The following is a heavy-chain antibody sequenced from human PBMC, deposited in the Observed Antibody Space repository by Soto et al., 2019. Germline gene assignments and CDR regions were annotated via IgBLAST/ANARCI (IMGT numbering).Heavy chain of an antibody. Sequence: GGSLRLSCAASGFTFSNAWMSWVRQAPGKGLEWVGRIKSKTDGGTTEYAAPMKGKLTISRDDSKNTLYLQMNSLKTEDSAVYYCTTEFRGWMYYDFWSGYYNSAGSFDYWGQGTLVTVSS. V-gene: IGHV3-15*01. D-gene: IGHD3-3*01. CDR1: GFTFSNAW. CDR3: TTEFRGWMYYDFWSGYYNSAGSFDY. J-gene: IGHJ4*02. CDR2: IKSKTDGGTT.